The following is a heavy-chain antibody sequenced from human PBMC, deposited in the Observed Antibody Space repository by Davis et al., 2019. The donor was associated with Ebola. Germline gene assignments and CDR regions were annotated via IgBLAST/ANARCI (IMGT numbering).Heavy chain of an antibody. CDR3: SVRGSYYYYGMDV. CDR1: GFTFSSYA. Sequence: GGSLRLSCAASGFTFSSYAMSWVRQAPGKGLEWVSGISTGGGVTIYEDSVKSRFTISRDNSKNTLYLQMNSLRAEDTAVYYCSVRGSYYYYGMDVWGKGTTVTVSS. CDR2: ISTGGGVT. J-gene: IGHJ6*04. V-gene: IGHV3-23*01. D-gene: IGHD3-10*01.